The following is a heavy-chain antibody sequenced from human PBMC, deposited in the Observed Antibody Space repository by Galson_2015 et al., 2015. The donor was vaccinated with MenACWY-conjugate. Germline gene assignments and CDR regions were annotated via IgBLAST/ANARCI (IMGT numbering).Heavy chain of an antibody. D-gene: IGHD2-21*02. J-gene: IGHJ4*02. Sequence: SLRLSCAASGFTFSSYGMHWVRQAPGKGLEWVAFIRYDGSNKYYADSVKGRFTISRDNSKNTLYLQMNSLRAEDTAVYYCAKGGVGWGDSYDYWGQGTLVTVSS. CDR2: IRYDGSNK. CDR3: AKGGVGWGDSYDY. V-gene: IGHV3-30*02. CDR1: GFTFSSYG.